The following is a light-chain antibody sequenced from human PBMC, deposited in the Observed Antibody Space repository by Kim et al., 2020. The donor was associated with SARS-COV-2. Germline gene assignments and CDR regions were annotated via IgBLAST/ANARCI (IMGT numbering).Light chain of an antibody. J-gene: IGKJ2*01. Sequence: EIVLTQSPATLSLSPGERVTLSCRASQSVSTYLAWYQQKPGQAPRLLIYDASNRATGIPARFSGSGSGTDFTLTISSLEPADFAVYYCQQRTNWPRTFGQGTKLEI. CDR3: QQRTNWPRT. CDR1: QSVSTY. CDR2: DAS. V-gene: IGKV3-11*01.